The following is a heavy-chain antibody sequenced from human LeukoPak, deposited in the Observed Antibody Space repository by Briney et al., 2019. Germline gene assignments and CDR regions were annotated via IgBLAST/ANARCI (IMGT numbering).Heavy chain of an antibody. V-gene: IGHV1-69*01. CDR3: ARSDPSRTAAAVFYFDY. D-gene: IGHD6-13*01. CDR2: IIPIFGTA. J-gene: IGHJ4*02. Sequence: SVKVSCKASGGTFSSYAISWVRQAPGQGLEWMGGIIPIFGTANYAQKFQGRVTITADESTSTAYMELSGLRSEDTAVYYCARSDPSRTAAAVFYFDYWGQGTLVTVSS. CDR1: GGTFSSYA.